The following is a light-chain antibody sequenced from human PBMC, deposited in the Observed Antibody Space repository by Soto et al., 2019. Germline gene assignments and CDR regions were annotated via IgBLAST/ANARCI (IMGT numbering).Light chain of an antibody. CDR3: QSYDNSLSGFYV. J-gene: IGLJ1*01. CDR2: GNT. CDR1: NSNIGLGYD. Sequence: QSVLTQPPSVSGAPGQRVTISCTGSNSNIGLGYDVHWYQQVPGRAPKLLIYGNTKRPSGVPDRFAGYKSGTSASLAITGLQAEDEADYYCQSYDNSLSGFYVFGTGTKLTVL. V-gene: IGLV1-40*01.